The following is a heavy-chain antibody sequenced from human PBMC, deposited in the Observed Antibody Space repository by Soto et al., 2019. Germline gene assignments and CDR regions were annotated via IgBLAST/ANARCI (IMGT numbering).Heavy chain of an antibody. CDR2: IIPIPGTA. CDR3: ATSQGSSISLEVYYAFYDCKAV. D-gene: IGHD2-2*01. J-gene: IGHJ6*01. V-gene: IGHV1-69*13. Sequence: GASVKVSCEASGGTFASYAISWVRQAPGQGLEWMGGIIPIPGTANYAQKFQGRVTIAADESTSTAYMELSSLRSEDTAVYYCATSQGSSISLEVYYAFYDCKAVWGRGTTVTASS. CDR1: GGTFASYA.